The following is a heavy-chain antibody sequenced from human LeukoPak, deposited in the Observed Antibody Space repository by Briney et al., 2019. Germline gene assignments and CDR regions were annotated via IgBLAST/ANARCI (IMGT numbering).Heavy chain of an antibody. CDR2: IYTGDSRT. Sequence: GESLKISCQGSGYSFTTYWIGWVRQMPGKGLEWLAVIYTGDSRTSYNPSFKGQVTISVYKSISTAYVQCRSLKSSDTAIYYYACGKFSIPWFDPWGQGTLVTVSS. J-gene: IGHJ5*02. CDR1: GYSFTTYW. D-gene: IGHD3-3*02. CDR3: ACGKFSIPWFDP. V-gene: IGHV5-51*01.